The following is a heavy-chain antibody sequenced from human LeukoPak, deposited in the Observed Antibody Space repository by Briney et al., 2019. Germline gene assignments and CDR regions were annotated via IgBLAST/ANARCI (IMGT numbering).Heavy chain of an antibody. CDR2: IHYSGST. V-gene: IGHV4-59*01. CDR1: GGSISSYY. CDR3: ASIYGSGSYYIRDWYFDL. J-gene: IGHJ2*01. D-gene: IGHD3-10*01. Sequence: SETLSLTCTVSGGSISSYYWSWIRQPPGKGLEWIGYIHYSGSTNYNPSLKSRVTISLDTSKNQFSLKLSSVTAADTAVYYCASIYGSGSYYIRDWYFDLWGRGTLVTVSS.